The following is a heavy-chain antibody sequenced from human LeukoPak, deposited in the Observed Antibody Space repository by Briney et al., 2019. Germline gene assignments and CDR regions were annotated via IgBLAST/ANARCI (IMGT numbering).Heavy chain of an antibody. D-gene: IGHD2-21*02. V-gene: IGHV3-30*18. CDR1: GFTFSSYG. J-gene: IGHJ4*02. CDR3: AKDKGSVVTATLGLDY. Sequence: GRSLRLSCAASGFTFSSYGTHWVRQAPGKGLEWVAVISYDGSNKYYADSVKGRFTISRDNSKNTLYLQMNSLRAEDTAVYYCAKDKGSVVTATLGLDYWGQGTLVTVSS. CDR2: ISYDGSNK.